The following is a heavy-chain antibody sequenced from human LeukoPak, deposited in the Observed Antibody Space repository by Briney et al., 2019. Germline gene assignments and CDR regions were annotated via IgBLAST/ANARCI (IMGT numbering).Heavy chain of an antibody. CDR2: ISSTTSI. V-gene: IGHV3-69-1*01. Sequence: ETLSLTCAVYGGSFSGYYWSWIRQPPGKGLEWIAYISSTTSIYYADSVKGRFTISRDNAKNSVFLQMNSLRDEDTAVYYCARRYCGTTTCPNFDYWGQGILVTVSS. D-gene: IGHD2-2*01. CDR3: ARRYCGTTTCPNFDY. CDR1: GGSFSGYY. J-gene: IGHJ4*02.